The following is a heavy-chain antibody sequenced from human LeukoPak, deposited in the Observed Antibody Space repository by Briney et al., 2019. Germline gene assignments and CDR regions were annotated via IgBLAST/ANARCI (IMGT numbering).Heavy chain of an antibody. J-gene: IGHJ3*02. CDR1: GFTFSSYE. D-gene: IGHD3-22*01. CDR3: ASGRNYYDSSAAAFDI. Sequence: GGSLRLSCASSGFTFSSYEMNWVRQAPGKGLKWVSYISSSGSTIYYADSVKGRFTISRDNAKNSLYLQMNSLRAEDTAVYYCASGRNYYDSSAAAFDIWGQGTMVTVSS. CDR2: ISSSGSTI. V-gene: IGHV3-48*03.